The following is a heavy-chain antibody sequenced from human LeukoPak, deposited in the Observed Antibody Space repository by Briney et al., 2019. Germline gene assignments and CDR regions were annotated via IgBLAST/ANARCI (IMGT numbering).Heavy chain of an antibody. CDR3: AKDRRGYCSGNSCPDAFDI. CDR2: IRYDGSNK. Sequence: GGSLRLXCAASGFTFSSYGMHWVRQAPGKGLEWVAFIRYDGSNKYYADSVKGRFTISRDNSKNTLYLQMNSLRAEDTAVYYCAKDRRGYCSGNSCPDAFDIWGQGTMATVSS. D-gene: IGHD2-15*01. CDR1: GFTFSSYG. V-gene: IGHV3-30*02. J-gene: IGHJ3*02.